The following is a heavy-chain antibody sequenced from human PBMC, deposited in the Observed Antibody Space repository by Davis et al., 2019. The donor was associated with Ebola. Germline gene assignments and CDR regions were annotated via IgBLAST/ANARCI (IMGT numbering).Heavy chain of an antibody. J-gene: IGHJ4*02. CDR2: INAGNGNT. CDR3: ARGPGI. CDR1: GYTFTSYA. Sequence: AASVKVSCKASGYTFTSYAIHWVRQAPGQRLEWMGWINAGNGNTRATQKFQARVTISRDTSASTAYMELNSLSSGDTAVYYCARGPGIWGQGTLVTVSS. D-gene: IGHD1-26*01. V-gene: IGHV1-3*01.